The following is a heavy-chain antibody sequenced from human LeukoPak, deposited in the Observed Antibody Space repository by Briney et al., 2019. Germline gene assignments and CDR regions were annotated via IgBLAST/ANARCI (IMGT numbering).Heavy chain of an antibody. J-gene: IGHJ4*02. D-gene: IGHD3-3*01. CDR3: ARITYYDFWSGYYRGWYFDY. CDR1: GGSISSSSYY. CDR2: IYYSGST. Sequence: PSETLSLTCTVSGGSISSSSYYWGWIRQPPGKGLEWIGSIYYSGSTYYNPSLKSRVTISVDTSKNQFSLKLSSVTAADTAVYYCARITYYDFWSGYYRGWYFDYWGQGTLVTVSS. V-gene: IGHV4-39*07.